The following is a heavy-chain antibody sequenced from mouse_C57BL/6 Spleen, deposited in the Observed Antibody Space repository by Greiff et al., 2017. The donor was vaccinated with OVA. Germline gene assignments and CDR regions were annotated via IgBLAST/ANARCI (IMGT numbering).Heavy chain of an antibody. J-gene: IGHJ2*01. CDR1: GYTFTSYW. CDR2: IDPNSGGT. V-gene: IGHV1-72*01. Sequence: QVQLKQPGAELVKPGASVKLSCKASGYTFTSYWMHWVKQRPGRGLEWIGRIDPNSGGTKYNEKFKSKATLTVDKPSSTAYMQLSSLTSEDSAVYYCARDPPTTVVATEGFDYWGQGTTLTVSS. D-gene: IGHD1-1*01. CDR3: ARDPPTTVVATEGFDY.